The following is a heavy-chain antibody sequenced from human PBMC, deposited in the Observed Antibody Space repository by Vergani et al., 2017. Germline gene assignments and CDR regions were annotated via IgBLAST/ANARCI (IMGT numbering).Heavy chain of an antibody. V-gene: IGHV1-69*12. CDR3: ARYMHYDTYYYYGMDV. Sequence: QVQLVQSGAEVKKPGSSVKVSCKASGGTFSSYAISWVRQAPGQGLEWMGGIIPIVGTANYAQKFQGRATITADEYTSTAYMELSSLRSEDTAVYYCARYMHYDTYYYYGMDVWGQGTTVTVSS. J-gene: IGHJ6*02. D-gene: IGHD3-9*01. CDR1: GGTFSSYA. CDR2: IIPIVGTA.